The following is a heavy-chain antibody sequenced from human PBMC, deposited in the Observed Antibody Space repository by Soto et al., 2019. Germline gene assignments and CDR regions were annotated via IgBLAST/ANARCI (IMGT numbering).Heavy chain of an antibody. CDR3: ARDLGWAFDS. Sequence: PGGSLRLSCAASGFTFSTFSMNWVRQAPGRGLKRISYISGGSRPISYADTVKGRFTISRDNAKNSLYLQMDSLTDEDMAVYYCARDLGWAFDSWGQGTLVTVSS. J-gene: IGHJ4*02. V-gene: IGHV3-48*02. CDR2: ISGGSRPI. CDR1: GFTFSTFS. D-gene: IGHD6-19*01.